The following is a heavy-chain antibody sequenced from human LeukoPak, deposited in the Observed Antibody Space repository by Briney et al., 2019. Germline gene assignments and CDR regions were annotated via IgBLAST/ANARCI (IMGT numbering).Heavy chain of an antibody. J-gene: IGHJ6*02. V-gene: IGHV4-39*01. CDR3: TRRGSGNGGTYAGMDV. Sequence: GSLRLSCAASGFTFSSYWMIWVRQAPGKGLEWIGSLLYNGNTWYNPSLESRVTISVDTSENQFSLRLTSVNAADTALYFCTRRGSGNGGTYAGMDVWGPGTSVTVSS. CDR1: GFTFSSYW. CDR2: LLYNGNT. D-gene: IGHD1-26*01.